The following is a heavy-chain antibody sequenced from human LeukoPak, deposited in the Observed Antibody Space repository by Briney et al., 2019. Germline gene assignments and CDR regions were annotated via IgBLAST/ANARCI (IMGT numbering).Heavy chain of an antibody. Sequence: PGSSLRLSCAASGFTFDDYSMHWVRQAPGKGLEWVSGISWHSGSIGYADSVRGRFTISRDNAKNSLYLQMNSLRAEDTALYYCAKGSYCSGGSCYSIAYFDYWGQGTLVTVSS. CDR2: ISWHSGSI. CDR1: GFTFDDYS. CDR3: AKGSYCSGGSCYSIAYFDY. J-gene: IGHJ4*02. D-gene: IGHD2-15*01. V-gene: IGHV3-9*01.